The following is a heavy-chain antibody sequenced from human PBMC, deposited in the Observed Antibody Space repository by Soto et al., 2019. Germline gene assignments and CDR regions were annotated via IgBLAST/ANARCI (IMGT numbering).Heavy chain of an antibody. V-gene: IGHV3-15*01. CDR1: GFTFSNAW. Sequence: EVQLVESGGVLVKPGWSLRLSCAASGFTFSNAWMSWVRQAPGKGLECVGRIKSKTDGGTTDYAAPVKGRFNISRDDSKHTLYMQMNSMKTEDTAVYYCTTTKKSYYGSGSYGGGFDYWGQGTLVTVSS. D-gene: IGHD3-10*01. J-gene: IGHJ4*02. CDR2: IKSKTDGGTT. CDR3: TTTKKSYYGSGSYGGGFDY.